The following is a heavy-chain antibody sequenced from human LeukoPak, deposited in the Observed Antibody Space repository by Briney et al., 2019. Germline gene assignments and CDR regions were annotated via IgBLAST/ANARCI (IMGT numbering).Heavy chain of an antibody. CDR1: GFTFRSTW. D-gene: IGHD1-26*01. CDR3: ARDQSGSLDY. J-gene: IGHJ4*02. V-gene: IGHV3-7*01. CDR2: INQDASTK. Sequence: GGSLRLSCAASGFTFRSTWMAWVREAPGKGLEWVANINQDASTKQYVDSVKGRFTISRDNAKNSLYLQMNSLRADDTAIYYCARDQSGSLDYWGQGTLVTVSA.